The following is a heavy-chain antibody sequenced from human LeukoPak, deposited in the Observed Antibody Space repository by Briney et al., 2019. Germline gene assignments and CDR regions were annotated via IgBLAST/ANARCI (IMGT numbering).Heavy chain of an antibody. CDR3: VKGHTFMDP. Sequence: GGSLRLSCAASGFTFSSYWMTWVRQAPGKGLEWVANIKQDGSEKYYVDSVKGRFTISRDNAKNSLYLQMNSLRDEDTAVYHCVKGHTFMDPWGQGALVTVSS. CDR2: IKQDGSEK. J-gene: IGHJ5*02. CDR1: GFTFSSYW. D-gene: IGHD3-3*02. V-gene: IGHV3-7*01.